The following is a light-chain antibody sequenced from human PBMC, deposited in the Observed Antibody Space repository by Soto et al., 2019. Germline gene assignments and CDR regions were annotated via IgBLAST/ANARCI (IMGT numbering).Light chain of an antibody. CDR2: DVT. J-gene: IGLJ1*01. CDR3: TSYRRGPLYG. Sequence: QSALTQPASVSGSHGQSITISCTGISTDVSTATFVSWYQHHPGKAPRLILYDVTHRPSGMSTRFSGSKSGDTATLTISGRQAEDEADYFCTSYRRGPLYGFGSGTKLTVL. CDR1: STDVSTATF. V-gene: IGLV2-14*03.